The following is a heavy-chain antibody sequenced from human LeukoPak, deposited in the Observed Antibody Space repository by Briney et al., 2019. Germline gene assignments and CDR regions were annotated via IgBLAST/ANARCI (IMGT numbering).Heavy chain of an antibody. Sequence: SETLSLTRAVSGGSINSGDHSWSWIRQPPGKGLEWIGYIYRSGSTYYNPPLKSRVSISIDRSNNQFSLRLTSVTAADTAVYYCARGASYGRSDFDFWGRGTLVIVSS. D-gene: IGHD1-26*01. J-gene: IGHJ4*02. V-gene: IGHV4-30-2*01. CDR3: ARGASYGRSDFDF. CDR2: IYRSGST. CDR1: GGSINSGDHS.